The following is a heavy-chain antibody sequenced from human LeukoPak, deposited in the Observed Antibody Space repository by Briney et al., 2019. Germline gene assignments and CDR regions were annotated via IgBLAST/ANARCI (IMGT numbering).Heavy chain of an antibody. V-gene: IGHV3-30*03. Sequence: GGSLRLSCAASGFTFSSYGMHWVRQAPGKGLEWVAVISYDGSNKYYADSVKGRFTISRDNSKNTLYLQMNSLRAEDTAVYYCARPSISGSYYWAGGGPLDYWGQGTLVTVSS. J-gene: IGHJ4*02. D-gene: IGHD1-26*01. CDR2: ISYDGSNK. CDR3: ARPSISGSYYWAGGGPLDY. CDR1: GFTFSSYG.